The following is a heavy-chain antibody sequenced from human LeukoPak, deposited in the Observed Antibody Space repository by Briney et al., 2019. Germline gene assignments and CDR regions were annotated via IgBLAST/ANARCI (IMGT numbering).Heavy chain of an antibody. Sequence: PSQTLSLTCTVSGGSISSGDYYWSRIRRPPGKGLECIGYIYYSGSTYYNPSLKSRVTISVDTSKNQFSLKLSSVTAADTAVYYCAREGYCSSTSCPPEFNWFDPWGQGTLVTVSS. D-gene: IGHD2-2*01. CDR1: GGSISSGDYY. V-gene: IGHV4-30-4*01. CDR2: IYYSGST. CDR3: AREGYCSSTSCPPEFNWFDP. J-gene: IGHJ5*02.